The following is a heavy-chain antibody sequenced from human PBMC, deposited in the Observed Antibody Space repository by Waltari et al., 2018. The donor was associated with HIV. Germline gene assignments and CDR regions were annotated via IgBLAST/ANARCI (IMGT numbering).Heavy chain of an antibody. Sequence: QVQLQESGPGLVKPSETLSLTCKVSASSVSSGYYWGWIRQSPGKGLEWIGSIYRSGTTYYNPSFKSRVTILLNMSKNQFSLKLSSVTAADTAVYYCARDQDYYDSSGYTCYAFDMWGPGTMVTVSS. J-gene: IGHJ3*02. V-gene: IGHV4-38-2*02. D-gene: IGHD3-22*01. CDR2: IYRSGTT. CDR3: ARDQDYYDSSGYTCYAFDM. CDR1: ASSVSSGYY.